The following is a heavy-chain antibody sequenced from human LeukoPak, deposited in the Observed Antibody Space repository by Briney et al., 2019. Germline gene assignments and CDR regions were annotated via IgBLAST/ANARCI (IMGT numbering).Heavy chain of an antibody. Sequence: SGTLSLTCTVSGGSISSYYWSWIRQPPGKELEYIGYIYYSGSTNYNPSLKSRVTISVDTSKNQFSLKLSSVTAADTAVYYCARDSGTTGEVKFDPWGQGILVTVSS. V-gene: IGHV4-59*01. CDR3: ARDSGTTGEVKFDP. CDR1: GGSISSYY. D-gene: IGHD3-10*01. J-gene: IGHJ5*02. CDR2: IYYSGST.